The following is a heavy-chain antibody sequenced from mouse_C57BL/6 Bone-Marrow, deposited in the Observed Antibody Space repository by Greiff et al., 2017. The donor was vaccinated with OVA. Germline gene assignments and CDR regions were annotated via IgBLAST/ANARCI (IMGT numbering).Heavy chain of an antibody. Sequence: DVMLVESGEGLVKPGGSLKLSCAASGFTFSSYAMSWVRQTPEKRLEWVAYISSGGDYIYYADTVKGRFTISRDNARNTLYLQMSSLKSEDTAMYYCTRDGGYDDAMDYWGQGTSVTVSS. CDR1: GFTFSSYA. J-gene: IGHJ4*01. CDR2: ISSGGDYI. CDR3: TRDGGYDDAMDY. D-gene: IGHD2-2*01. V-gene: IGHV5-9-1*02.